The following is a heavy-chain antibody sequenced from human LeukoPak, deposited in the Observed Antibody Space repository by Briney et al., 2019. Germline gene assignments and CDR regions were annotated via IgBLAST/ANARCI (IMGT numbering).Heavy chain of an antibody. CDR3: AKDTGSGWYLLSTNWFDP. Sequence: PGGSLRLSCAASGFTFSSYGMHWVRQAPGKGLEWVAVISYDGSNKYYADSVKGRFTISRDNSKNTLYLQMNSLRAEDTAVYYCAKDTGSGWYLLSTNWFDPWGQGTLVTVSS. V-gene: IGHV3-30*18. D-gene: IGHD6-19*01. CDR1: GFTFSSYG. J-gene: IGHJ5*02. CDR2: ISYDGSNK.